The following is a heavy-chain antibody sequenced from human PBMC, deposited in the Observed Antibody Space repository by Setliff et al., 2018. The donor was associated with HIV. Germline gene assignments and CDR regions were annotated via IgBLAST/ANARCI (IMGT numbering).Heavy chain of an antibody. CDR1: GYSVSSGYY. V-gene: IGHV4-38-2*01. CDR3: VSGPLSGYGYYFDY. Sequence: SETLSLTCAVSGYSVSSGYYWGWSRQPPGKGLEWIGGFYHSGSSFYNPSLKSRVTISLEPSKNQFSLKLRSVTAADTAVYYCVSGPLSGYGYYFDYWGQGALVTVSS. CDR2: FYHSGSS. J-gene: IGHJ4*02. D-gene: IGHD3-3*01.